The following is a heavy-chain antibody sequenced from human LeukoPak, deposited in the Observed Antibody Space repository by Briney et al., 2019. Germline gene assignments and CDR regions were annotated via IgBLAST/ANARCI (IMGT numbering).Heavy chain of an antibody. J-gene: IGHJ4*02. V-gene: IGHV1-18*01. CDR3: ARVFTGTTEFGYFDY. Sequence: ASVKVSCKASGYTFTSYGISWVRQAPGQGLEWMGWISAYNGNTNYVQKLQGRVTMTTDTSTSTAYMELRSLRSDDTAVYYGARVFTGTTEFGYFDYWGQGTLVTVSS. CDR1: GYTFTSYG. CDR2: ISAYNGNT. D-gene: IGHD1-1*01.